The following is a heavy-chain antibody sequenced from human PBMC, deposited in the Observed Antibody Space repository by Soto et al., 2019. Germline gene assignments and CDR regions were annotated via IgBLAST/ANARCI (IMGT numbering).Heavy chain of an antibody. D-gene: IGHD3-3*01. Sequence: LRLSCAASGFTFSSYAMHWVRQAPGKGLEWVAVISYDGSNKYYADSVKGRFTISRDNSKNTLYLQMNSLRAEDTAVYYCARGGFNYYGMDVWGQGTTVTVSS. J-gene: IGHJ6*02. CDR3: ARGGFNYYGMDV. CDR1: GFTFSSYA. V-gene: IGHV3-30-3*01. CDR2: ISYDGSNK.